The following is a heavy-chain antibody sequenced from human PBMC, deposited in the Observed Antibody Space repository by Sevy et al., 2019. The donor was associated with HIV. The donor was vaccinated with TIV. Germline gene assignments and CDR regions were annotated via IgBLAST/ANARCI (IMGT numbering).Heavy chain of an antibody. CDR1: GYTFNSYG. D-gene: IGHD1-1*01. V-gene: IGHV1-18*01. CDR2: ISAYNGKR. CDR3: AREGWNELHGMDV. Sequence: ASVKVSCKASGYTFNSYGIIWVRQAPGQGLEWMGWISAYNGKRNYAQKVQGRVTMTTDTSTSTAYMELRSLGSDDTAVYYWAREGWNELHGMDVWGQGTTVTVSS. J-gene: IGHJ6*02.